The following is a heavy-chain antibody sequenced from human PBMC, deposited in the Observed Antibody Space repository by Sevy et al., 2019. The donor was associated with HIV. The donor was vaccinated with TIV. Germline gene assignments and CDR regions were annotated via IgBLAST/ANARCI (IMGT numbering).Heavy chain of an antibody. Sequence: SETLSLTCSVSGGSITSNNYYWGWIRQPPGKGLEWIGSIYHSGNTYYNPSLKSRVTVSVDTSRSHFSLKVTYVAASDTAVYFCASQPGYRSTYYGFSLSRTFDSWGPGTLVTVSS. CDR3: ASQPGYRSTYYGFSLSRTFDS. V-gene: IGHV4-39*01. CDR2: IYHSGNT. D-gene: IGHD6-19*01. J-gene: IGHJ4*02. CDR1: GGSITSNNYY.